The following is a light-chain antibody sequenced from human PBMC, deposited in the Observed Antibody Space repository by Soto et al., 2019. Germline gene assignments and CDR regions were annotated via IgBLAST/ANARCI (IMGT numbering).Light chain of an antibody. Sequence: EIVLTQSPAILSLSPGERATLSCRASQTVDIYLAWYQQKPGQAPRLLIYDASNRATGIPARFSGSGSGTDFSLTISSLEPEDCAVYYCQQRRTWPPITFGQGTRLEIK. V-gene: IGKV3-11*01. CDR1: QTVDIY. CDR3: QQRRTWPPIT. CDR2: DAS. J-gene: IGKJ5*01.